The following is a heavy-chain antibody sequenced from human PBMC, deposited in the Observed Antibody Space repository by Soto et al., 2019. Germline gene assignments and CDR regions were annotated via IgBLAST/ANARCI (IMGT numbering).Heavy chain of an antibody. CDR2: IHYSGGT. J-gene: IGHJ4*02. D-gene: IGHD3-16*02. CDR1: GDSISGYY. Sequence: SETLSLTCTVSGDSISGYYWSWIRQPPGKGLQWIGYIHYSGGTSYNPSLMSRLTISVDTSRNQFSLRLSSVTAADTATYFCARYCYTSSCHQKALDYWGQGALVTVSS. V-gene: IGHV4-59*01. CDR3: ARYCYTSSCHQKALDY.